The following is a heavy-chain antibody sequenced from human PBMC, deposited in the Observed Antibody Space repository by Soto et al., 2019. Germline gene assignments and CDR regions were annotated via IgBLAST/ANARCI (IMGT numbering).Heavy chain of an antibody. CDR1: GLDFSSEV. Sequence: GGSLRLSCAASGLDFSSEVMCWVRQAPGKGLEWVSSISGSGRTIYHADSMRGRFAISRDNSKNSLYLQLNNLRVDDTAVYYCAKVGPSYYYAMDLWGQGTTVTVSS. CDR2: ISGSGRTI. V-gene: IGHV3-23*01. CDR3: AKVGPSYYYAMDL. J-gene: IGHJ6*02. D-gene: IGHD1-26*01.